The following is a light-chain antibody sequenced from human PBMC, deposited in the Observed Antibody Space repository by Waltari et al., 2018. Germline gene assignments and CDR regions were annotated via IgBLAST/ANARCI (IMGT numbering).Light chain of an antibody. V-gene: IGKV1-33*01. CDR3: QQYDNFPFT. CDR1: QGLNNY. CDR2: YAS. J-gene: IGKJ3*01. Sequence: DIQMPHSPSSLSASVGDSVTIPCPASQGLNNYLSWYQQKPGKAPKRLIYYASSLESGVPSRFSGSGSGTDYTLTISSLQPEDIATYYCQQYDNFPFTFGPGTKLDIK.